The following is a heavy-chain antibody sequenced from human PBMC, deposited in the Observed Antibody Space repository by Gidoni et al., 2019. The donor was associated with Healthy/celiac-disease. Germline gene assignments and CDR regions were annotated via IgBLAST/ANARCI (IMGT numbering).Heavy chain of an antibody. V-gene: IGHV1-18*01. CDR3: ARVAIRFLEWLSRPEHNWFDP. Sequence: QVQLVQSGAEVKKPGASVKVYCKASGYTFTSYGICWVRQAPGQGLEWMGWISAYNGNTNYAQKLQGRVTMTTDTSTSTAYMELRSLRSDDTAVYYCARVAIRFLEWLSRPEHNWFDPWGQGTLVTVSS. CDR2: ISAYNGNT. CDR1: GYTFTSYG. J-gene: IGHJ5*02. D-gene: IGHD3-3*01.